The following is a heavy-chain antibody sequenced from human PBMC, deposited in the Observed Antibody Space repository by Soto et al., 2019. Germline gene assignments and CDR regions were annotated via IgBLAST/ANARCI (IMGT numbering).Heavy chain of an antibody. CDR2: ISGSGGST. CDR1: GFSLSSYA. Sequence: GGSLRLSCAASGFSLSSYAMNWVRQAPGKGLEWVSVISGSGGSTYYADSVKGRFTISRDNSKNTLDLQMNSLRAEDTAVYYCAKPRESGWFSAEYFQHWGQGTLVTVSS. V-gene: IGHV3-23*01. CDR3: AKPRESGWFSAEYFQH. D-gene: IGHD6-19*01. J-gene: IGHJ1*01.